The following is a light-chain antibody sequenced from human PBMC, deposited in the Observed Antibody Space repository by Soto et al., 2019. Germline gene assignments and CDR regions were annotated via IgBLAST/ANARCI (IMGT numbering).Light chain of an antibody. CDR3: SSYTSSTYVV. CDR1: SSDVGGYNY. Sequence: QSALTQPASVSGSPGQSITISCTGTSSDVGGYNYVSWYQQHPGKAPKLMIYDVSNRPSGVSNRFSGSKSGNTASLTISGLQAEAEADYYCSSYTSSTYVVFGGGTKLTVL. J-gene: IGLJ2*01. V-gene: IGLV2-14*01. CDR2: DVS.